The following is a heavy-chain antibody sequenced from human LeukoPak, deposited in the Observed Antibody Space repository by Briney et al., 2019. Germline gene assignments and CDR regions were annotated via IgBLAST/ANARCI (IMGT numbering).Heavy chain of an antibody. V-gene: IGHV4-30-4*01. J-gene: IGHJ4*02. CDR2: IYYSGST. D-gene: IGHD3-10*01. CDR1: GGSISSGDYY. CDR3: ARGMSMVRGVIGD. Sequence: PSQTLSLTCTVSGGSISSGDYYWSWIRHPPGKGLEWIGYIYYSGSTYYNPSLKSRVTISVDTSKNQFSLKLSSVTAADTAVYYCARGMSMVRGVIGDWGQGTLVTVSS.